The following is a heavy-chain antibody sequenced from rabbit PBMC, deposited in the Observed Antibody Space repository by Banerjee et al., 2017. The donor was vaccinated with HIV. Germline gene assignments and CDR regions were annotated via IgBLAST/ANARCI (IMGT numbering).Heavy chain of an antibody. CDR1: GFSFSNGYV. Sequence: QSLEESGGDLVKPEGSLTLTCTASGFSFSNGYVMCWVRQAPGKGLEWIACINTISGDTVYATWAKGRFTISKASWTTVTLQMTSLTAADTASYFCLRRWHSTDLWGQGTLVTVS. D-gene: IGHD7-1*01. V-gene: IGHV1S40*01. CDR2: INTISGDT. J-gene: IGHJ4*01. CDR3: LRRWHSTDL.